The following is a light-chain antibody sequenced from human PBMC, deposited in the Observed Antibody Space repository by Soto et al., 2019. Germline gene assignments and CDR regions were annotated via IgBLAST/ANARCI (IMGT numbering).Light chain of an antibody. CDR1: SSNVGAYDF. J-gene: IGLJ1*01. V-gene: IGLV2-14*03. CDR2: EVS. Sequence: QSVLAQPASMYGSPGQSITISKTGTSSNVGAYDFVSWYQQHPDKAPKLMIYEVSNRPSGVSYRFSGSKSVNTATLTISGLQAEDEADYYCSSYTTSSTRVFGTGSKVTVL. CDR3: SSYTTSSTRV.